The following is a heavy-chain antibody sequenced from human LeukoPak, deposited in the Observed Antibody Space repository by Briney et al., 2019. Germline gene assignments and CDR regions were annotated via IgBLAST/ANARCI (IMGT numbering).Heavy chain of an antibody. Sequence: GGSLRLSCAASGFTLSNYGMNWVRQAPGKGLEWVSYISSTSSTKDYTDSAKGRFTISRDNAKSSLYLQMNSLRAEDTAVYYCARGGAARPDYWGQGTLVIVSS. CDR1: GFTLSNYG. CDR2: ISSTSSTK. J-gene: IGHJ4*02. D-gene: IGHD6-6*01. V-gene: IGHV3-48*01. CDR3: ARGGAARPDY.